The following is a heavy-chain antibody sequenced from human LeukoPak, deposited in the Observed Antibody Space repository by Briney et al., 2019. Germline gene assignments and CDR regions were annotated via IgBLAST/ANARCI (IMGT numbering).Heavy chain of an antibody. Sequence: GGSLRLSCAASGFTFSNYGMSWVRQAPGKGLAWVSGIGASGGDTYYADSVKGRFTISRDNSKNTLYLQMNSLRAEDAAVYYCAKDRLHPDYYYYMDVWGKGTTVTVSS. CDR3: AKDRLHPDYYYYMDV. V-gene: IGHV3-23*01. CDR1: GFTFSNYG. J-gene: IGHJ6*03. D-gene: IGHD2-15*01. CDR2: IGASGGDT.